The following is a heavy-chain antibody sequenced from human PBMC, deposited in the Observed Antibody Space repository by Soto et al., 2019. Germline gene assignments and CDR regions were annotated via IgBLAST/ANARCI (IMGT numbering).Heavy chain of an antibody. D-gene: IGHD1-26*01. CDR2: ISGSGGST. Sequence: EVQLLESGGGLVQPGGSLRLSCAASGFTFSSYAMSWVRQAPGKGLEWVSAISGSGGSTYYADSVKGRFTISRDNSKNTLYLQMNSQRAEDTAVYYCAKTPSGSYSWDYWGQGTLVTVSS. CDR1: GFTFSSYA. V-gene: IGHV3-23*01. CDR3: AKTPSGSYSWDY. J-gene: IGHJ4*02.